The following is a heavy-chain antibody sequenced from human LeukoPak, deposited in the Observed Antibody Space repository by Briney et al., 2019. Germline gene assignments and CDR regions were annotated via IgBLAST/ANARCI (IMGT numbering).Heavy chain of an antibody. Sequence: ASVKVSCKASGYTFTSYDINWVRQATGQGLEWMGWMNPNSGNTGYAQKFQGRVTITRNTSISTAYMELRSLRSDDTAAYYCARLQFGGSTSRYYYYYMDFWGEGTTVTVSS. J-gene: IGHJ6*03. V-gene: IGHV1-8*03. CDR3: ARLQFGGSTSRYYYYYMDF. CDR1: GYTFTSYD. D-gene: IGHD5-24*01. CDR2: MNPNSGNT.